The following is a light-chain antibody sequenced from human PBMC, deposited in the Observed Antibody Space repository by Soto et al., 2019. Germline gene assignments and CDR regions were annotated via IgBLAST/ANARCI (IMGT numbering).Light chain of an antibody. Sequence: EIVMTQSPATLSVSPGGRATLSCRASQSITRNLAWYQQSPGQAPRLLIYGASTRATGIPARFSGSGSGTEFTLTINSLQSEDFAVYYCQQYNNWPMWTFGQGTKVDI. CDR2: GAS. J-gene: IGKJ1*01. CDR1: QSITRN. V-gene: IGKV3-15*01. CDR3: QQYNNWPMWT.